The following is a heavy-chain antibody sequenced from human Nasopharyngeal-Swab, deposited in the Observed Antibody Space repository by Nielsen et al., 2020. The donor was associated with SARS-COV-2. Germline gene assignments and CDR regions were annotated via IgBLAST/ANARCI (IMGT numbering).Heavy chain of an antibody. Sequence: GESLKISCAASGFTFSSYAMSWVRQAPGKGLEWVSGISLSGGGTYYADSVKGRFTISRDNSKDTLNLQMHSLRAEDTAVYYCAKGRTYCSGTNCFSFDSWGQGTMVTVSS. CDR1: GFTFSSYA. CDR2: ISLSGGGT. CDR3: AKGRTYCSGTNCFSFDS. V-gene: IGHV3-23*01. J-gene: IGHJ4*02. D-gene: IGHD2-2*01.